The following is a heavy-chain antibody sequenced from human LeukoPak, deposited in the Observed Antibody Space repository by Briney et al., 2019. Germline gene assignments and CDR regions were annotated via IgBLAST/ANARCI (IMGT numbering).Heavy chain of an antibody. CDR2: IIPILGIA. CDR3: AKHIVGASYYFDY. J-gene: IGHJ4*02. V-gene: IGHV1-69*04. D-gene: IGHD1-26*01. CDR1: GGTFSSYA. Sequence: SVKVSCKASGGTFSSYAISWVRQAPGQGLEWMGRIIPILGIANYAQKFQGRVTITADKSTSTAYMGLSSLRSEDTAVYYCAKHIVGASYYFDYWGQGTLVTVSS.